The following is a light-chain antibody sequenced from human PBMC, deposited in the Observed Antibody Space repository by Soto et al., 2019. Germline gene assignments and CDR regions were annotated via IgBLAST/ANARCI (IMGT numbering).Light chain of an antibody. CDR1: QSISTW. J-gene: IGKJ3*01. V-gene: IGKV1-5*01. CDR3: QQYNSYPFT. CDR2: DAS. Sequence: DFQMTQSPSTLSASVGDRVTITCRASQSISTWLAWYQQKPGKAPNLLIYDASSLESGVPSRFSGSGSGTEFTLTISSLQADDFATYYCQQYNSYPFTFGPGNKVDIK.